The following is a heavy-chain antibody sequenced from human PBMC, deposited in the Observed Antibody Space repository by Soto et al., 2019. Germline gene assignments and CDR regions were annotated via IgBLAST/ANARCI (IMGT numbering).Heavy chain of an antibody. CDR2: IKSKTDGGTT. V-gene: IGHV3-15*01. CDR3: TTAPTGGPFDY. D-gene: IGHD2-8*02. Sequence: EVQLVESGGGLVKPGGSLRLSCAASGFTFSSAWMSWVRQAPGKGLEWVGRIKSKTDGGTTDYAAPVKGRFTISRDDSKNTLYLQMNSLKTEDTAVYYCTTAPTGGPFDYWGQGTLVTVSS. J-gene: IGHJ4*02. CDR1: GFTFSSAW.